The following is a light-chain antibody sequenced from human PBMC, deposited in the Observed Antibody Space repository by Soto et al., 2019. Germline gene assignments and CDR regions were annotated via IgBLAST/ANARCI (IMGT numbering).Light chain of an antibody. CDR3: QQYNNWSQT. J-gene: IGKJ1*01. Sequence: EIVMTQSPATLSVSPGERATLSCRASQSVSSNLAWYQQKPGQAPRLLIYGASTRATGIPARFSGSGSGTEFTLTISSLQSEDFAVYYCQQYNNWSQTFGQGTKVDIQ. CDR2: GAS. CDR1: QSVSSN. V-gene: IGKV3-15*01.